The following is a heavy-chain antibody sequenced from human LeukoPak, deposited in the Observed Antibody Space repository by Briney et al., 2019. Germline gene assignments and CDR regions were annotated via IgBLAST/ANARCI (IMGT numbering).Heavy chain of an antibody. Sequence: HPGGSLRLSCAASGFTFSSYAMSWVRQPPGKGREWVSAIRGSGGSTYYADSVKGRFIISRDNSKNTLYLQMNSLRAEDTAVYYCAKNYGYSGYDYLDYWGQGTLVTVSS. V-gene: IGHV3-23*01. D-gene: IGHD5-12*01. CDR3: AKNYGYSGYDYLDY. CDR2: IRGSGGST. CDR1: GFTFSSYA. J-gene: IGHJ4*02.